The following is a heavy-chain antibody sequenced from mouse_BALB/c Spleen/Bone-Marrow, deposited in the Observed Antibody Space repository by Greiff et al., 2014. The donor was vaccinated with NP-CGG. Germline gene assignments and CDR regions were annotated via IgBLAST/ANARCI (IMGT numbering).Heavy chain of an antibody. Sequence: EVMLVESGGGLVKPGGSLKLSCAASGFAFSSYDMSWVRQTPEKRLEWVAYISSGGGSTYHPDTVKGRFTISRDNAKNTLYLQMSSLKSEDTAMYYCAREVLRDYFDYWGQGTTLTVSS. CDR3: AREVLRDYFDY. J-gene: IGHJ2*01. CDR2: ISSGGGST. D-gene: IGHD1-1*01. V-gene: IGHV5-12-1*01. CDR1: GFAFSSYD.